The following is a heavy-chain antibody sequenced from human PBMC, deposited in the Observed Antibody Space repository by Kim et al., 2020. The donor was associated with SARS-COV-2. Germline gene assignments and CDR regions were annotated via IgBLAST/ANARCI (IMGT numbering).Heavy chain of an antibody. CDR2: IKHRGST. Sequence: IKHRGSTNYNPSLKSRVTISVDTSKNQFSLKLSSVTAADTAVYYCARKNYWGQGTLVTVSS. J-gene: IGHJ4*02. V-gene: IGHV4-34*01. CDR3: ARKNY.